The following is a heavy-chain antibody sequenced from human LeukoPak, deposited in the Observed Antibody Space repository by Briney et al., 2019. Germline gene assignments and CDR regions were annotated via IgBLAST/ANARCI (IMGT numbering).Heavy chain of an antibody. Sequence: SETLSLTCTVSGGSLSSYYWSWIRQPPGKGLEWIGYIYYSGSTNYNPSLKSRVTISVDTSKNQFSLKLSSVTAADTAVYYCASTYRGGDCYPPSPFDYWGQGTLVTVSS. V-gene: IGHV4-59*08. D-gene: IGHD2-21*02. CDR1: GGSLSSYY. CDR2: IYYSGST. CDR3: ASTYRGGDCYPPSPFDY. J-gene: IGHJ4*02.